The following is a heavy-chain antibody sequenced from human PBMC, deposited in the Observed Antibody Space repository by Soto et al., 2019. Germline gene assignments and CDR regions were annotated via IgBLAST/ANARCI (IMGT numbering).Heavy chain of an antibody. CDR3: ARLARYCSGGSCYSIDY. CDR2: IYYSGST. D-gene: IGHD2-15*01. Sequence: SETLSLTCTVSGGSISSSSYYWGWIRQPPGKGLEWIGSIYYSGSTYYNPSLKSRVTISVDTSKNQFSLKLSSVTAADTAVYYCARLARYCSGGSCYSIDYWGQGTLVTVSS. V-gene: IGHV4-39*01. J-gene: IGHJ4*02. CDR1: GGSISSSSYY.